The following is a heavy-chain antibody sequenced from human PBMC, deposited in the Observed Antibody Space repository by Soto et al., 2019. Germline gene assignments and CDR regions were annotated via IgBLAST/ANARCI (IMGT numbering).Heavy chain of an antibody. CDR2: IKQDGSEK. CDR3: ARGLEVLYALDI. CDR1: GFTFSSYW. V-gene: IGHV3-7*01. Sequence: GGSLRLSCAASGFTFSSYWMSWVRQAPGKGLEWVANIKQDGSEKYYVDSVKGRFTISRDNSKNTLYLQMNSLRAEDTAVYYCARGLEVLYALDIWGQGTMVTVSS. J-gene: IGHJ3*02. D-gene: IGHD2-8*02.